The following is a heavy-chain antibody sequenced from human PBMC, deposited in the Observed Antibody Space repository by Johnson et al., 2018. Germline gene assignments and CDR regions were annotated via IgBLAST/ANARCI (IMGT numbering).Heavy chain of an antibody. Sequence: VQLVQSGGGLVQPGRSLRLSCAASGFTFDDYAMHWVRQAPGKGLEWVSGISWNGGTIGYADSVKGRFTISRDNAKNSLYLQMNSLRPEDKALYYCARDMQSGLAVADTSYFQHWGQGTLVTVSS. CDR3: ARDMQSGLAVADTSYFQH. D-gene: IGHD6-19*01. CDR1: GFTFDDYA. J-gene: IGHJ1*01. V-gene: IGHV3-9*01. CDR2: ISWNGGTI.